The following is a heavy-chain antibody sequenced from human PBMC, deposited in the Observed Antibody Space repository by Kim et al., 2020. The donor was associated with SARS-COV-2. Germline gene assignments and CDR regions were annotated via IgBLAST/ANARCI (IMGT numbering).Heavy chain of an antibody. V-gene: IGHV4-39*01. CDR1: GGSISSSSYY. Sequence: SETLSLTCTVSGGSISSSSYYWGWIRQPPGKGLEWIGSIYYSGSTYYNPSLKSRVTISVDTSKNQFSLKLSSVTAADTAVYYCARLSPRYCSSTSCSRVDVWGQGTTVTVSS. D-gene: IGHD2-2*01. CDR2: IYYSGST. J-gene: IGHJ6*02. CDR3: ARLSPRYCSSTSCSRVDV.